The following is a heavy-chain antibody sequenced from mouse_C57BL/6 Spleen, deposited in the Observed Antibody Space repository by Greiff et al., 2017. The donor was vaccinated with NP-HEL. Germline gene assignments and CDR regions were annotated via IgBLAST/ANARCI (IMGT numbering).Heavy chain of an antibody. CDR3: ARKTDYDYDGYYFDY. CDR1: GYSFTGYY. CDR2: INPSTGGT. V-gene: IGHV1-42*01. Sequence: VQLKESGPELVKPGASVKISCKASGYSFTGYYMNWVKQSPEKSLEWIGEINPSTGGTTYNQTFKAKATLTVDKSSSTAYMQLKSLTSEDSAVYYCARKTDYDYDGYYFDYWGQGTTLTVSS. J-gene: IGHJ2*01. D-gene: IGHD2-4*01.